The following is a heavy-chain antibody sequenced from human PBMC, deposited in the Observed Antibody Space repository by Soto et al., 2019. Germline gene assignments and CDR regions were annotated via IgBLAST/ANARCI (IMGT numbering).Heavy chain of an antibody. V-gene: IGHV4-59*01. CDR2: IYYSGST. D-gene: IGHD3-10*01. CDR1: GGSISSYY. Sequence: PSETLSLTCTVSGGSISSYYWSWIRQPPGKGLEWIGYIYYSGSTNYNPSLKSRVTISVDTSKNQFSLKLSSVTAADTAVYYCARNTYYYGSGSYYYYMDVWGKGTTVTVSS. CDR3: ARNTYYYGSGSYYYYMDV. J-gene: IGHJ6*03.